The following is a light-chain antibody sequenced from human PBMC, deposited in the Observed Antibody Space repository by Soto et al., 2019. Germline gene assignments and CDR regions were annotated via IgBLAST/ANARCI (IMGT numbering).Light chain of an antibody. Sequence: DIVMTQSPATLSVSPGERATLSCRASQSVSSNLAWYQQKPGQAPRLLIYGASTRATGIPARFSGSGSGTEFTLTISSLQSEDFAVYYFQQYNNWPYTFGHGTNLEIK. CDR3: QQYNNWPYT. V-gene: IGKV3-15*01. J-gene: IGKJ2*01. CDR1: QSVSSN. CDR2: GAS.